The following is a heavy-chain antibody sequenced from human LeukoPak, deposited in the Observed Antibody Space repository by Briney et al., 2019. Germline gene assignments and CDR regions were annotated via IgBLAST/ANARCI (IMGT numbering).Heavy chain of an antibody. V-gene: IGHV3-30-3*01. CDR2: ISYDGSNK. Sequence: PGRSLRLSCAASGFTFSSYAMHWVRQAPGKGLEWVAVISYDGSNKYYADSVKGRFTISRDNSKNTLYLQMNSLGAEDTAVYYCARDHCSSTSCYPKTPYYYYYYGMDVWGQGTTVTVSS. J-gene: IGHJ6*02. D-gene: IGHD2-2*01. CDR1: GFTFSSYA. CDR3: ARDHCSSTSCYPKTPYYYYYYGMDV.